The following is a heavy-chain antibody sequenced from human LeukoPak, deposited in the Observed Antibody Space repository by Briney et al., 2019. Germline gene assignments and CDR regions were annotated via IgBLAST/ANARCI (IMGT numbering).Heavy chain of an antibody. CDR2: INSDGSST. V-gene: IGHV3-74*01. CDR3: ARDRGADYDFWSAPQDWFDP. Sequence: TGGSLRLSCAASGFTFTNFGMSWVRQALGKGLVWVSRINSDGSSTGYADSVKGRFTISRDNAKNTLYLQMNSLRAEDTAVYYCARDRGADYDFWSAPQDWFDPWGQGTLVTVSS. CDR1: GFTFTNFG. D-gene: IGHD3-3*01. J-gene: IGHJ5*02.